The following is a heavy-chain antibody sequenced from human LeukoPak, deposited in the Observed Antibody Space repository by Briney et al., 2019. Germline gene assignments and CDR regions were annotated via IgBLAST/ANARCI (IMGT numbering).Heavy chain of an antibody. V-gene: IGHV3-21*01. CDR3: ARALRFLEWLFFYGMDV. CDR1: GFTFSSYR. Sequence: MPGGSLRLSCAASGFTFSSYRMNWVRQAPGKGLEWVSSISSSSSYIYYADSVKGRFTISRDNAKNSLYLQMNSLRAEDTAVYYCARALRFLEWLFFYGMDVWGQGTTVTVSS. J-gene: IGHJ6*02. CDR2: ISSSSSYI. D-gene: IGHD3-3*01.